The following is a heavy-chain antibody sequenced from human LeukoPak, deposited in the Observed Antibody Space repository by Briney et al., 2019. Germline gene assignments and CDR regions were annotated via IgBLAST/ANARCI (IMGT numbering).Heavy chain of an antibody. CDR1: GGSISSYY. CDR3: ARDAEVIAAALDAFDV. Sequence: SETPSLTCTVSGGSISSYYWSWIRQPAGKGLEWIGRIYTSGSTNYNPSLKSRVTMSVDTSKNQFSLKLSSVTAADTAVYYCARDAEVIAAALDAFDVWGQGTMVTVSS. J-gene: IGHJ3*01. CDR2: IYTSGST. V-gene: IGHV4-4*07. D-gene: IGHD6-13*01.